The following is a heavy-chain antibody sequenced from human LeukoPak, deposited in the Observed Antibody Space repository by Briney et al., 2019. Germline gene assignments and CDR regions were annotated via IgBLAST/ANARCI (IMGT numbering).Heavy chain of an antibody. CDR3: TAAWSNFDF. Sequence: GGSLRLSCAASGFTFSSCAMSWVRQAPGKGLEWVSSISGGSSYIYYADSVRGRFTISRDNAKTSLYLQMNSLRPEDTAIYYCTAAWSNFDFWGQGILVAVSS. D-gene: IGHD6-25*01. CDR1: GFTFSSCA. V-gene: IGHV3-21*01. J-gene: IGHJ4*02. CDR2: ISGGSSYI.